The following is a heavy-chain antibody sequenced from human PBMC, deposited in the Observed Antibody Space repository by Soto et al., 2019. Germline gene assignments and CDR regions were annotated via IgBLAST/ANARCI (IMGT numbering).Heavy chain of an antibody. CDR2: ISYDGRNK. J-gene: IGHJ4*02. CDR1: GFTFSSYA. CDR3: ARDRVMIVVVPGPGYFDY. V-gene: IGHV3-30-3*01. Sequence: QVQLVESGGGVVQPGRSLRLSCAASGFTFSSYAMHWVRQAPGKGLDWVAVISYDGRNKYYADSVKGRFTISRDNSKNTLYLLMNSLRAEDTAVYYCARDRVMIVVVPGPGYFDYWGQGTLVTVSS. D-gene: IGHD3-22*01.